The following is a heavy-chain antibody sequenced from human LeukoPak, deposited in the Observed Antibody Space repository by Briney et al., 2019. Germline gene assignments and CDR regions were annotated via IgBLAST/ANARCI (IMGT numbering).Heavy chain of an antibody. CDR1: GLSVADTY. V-gene: IGHV3-53*01. CDR2: PYIAGES. CDR3: AAGFRSEFIYFYLHV. D-gene: IGHD1-14*01. J-gene: IGHJ6*03. Sequence: PGGSLRLSCAVSGLSVADTYMAWVRRAPGKGLEWVATPYIAGESYYADSVRGRFNISRDNSENTLYLQMTTVRDDDTAIYYCAAGFRSEFIYFYLHVWGKGTPVTVSS.